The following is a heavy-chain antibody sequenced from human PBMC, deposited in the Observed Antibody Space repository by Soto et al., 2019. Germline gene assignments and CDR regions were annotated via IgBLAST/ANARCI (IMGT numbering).Heavy chain of an antibody. CDR3: ARSGSYYRNWFDP. V-gene: IGHV3-33*01. CDR2: IWYDGSNK. D-gene: IGHD1-26*01. CDR1: GFTFSSYG. J-gene: IGHJ5*02. Sequence: QVQLVESGGGVVQPGRSLRLSCAASGFTFSSYGMHWVRQAPGKGLEWVAVIWYDGSNKYYADSVKGRFTSSRDNSKNTLYLQMNSLRAEDTAVYYCARSGSYYRNWFDPWGQGTLVTVSS.